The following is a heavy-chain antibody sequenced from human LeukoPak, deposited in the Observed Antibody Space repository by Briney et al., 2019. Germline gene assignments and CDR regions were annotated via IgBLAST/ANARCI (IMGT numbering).Heavy chain of an antibody. CDR2: IFYSGST. Sequence: PSETLSLTCTVSGGSISSSSYYWGWIRQPPVKGLEWIGNIFYSGSTHYKPSLKSRVTISVDTSKNQFTLKLSSVTAADTAVYYCARLARDVYNIIAYFFDQWGQGTLVTVSS. D-gene: IGHD5-24*01. CDR3: ARLARDVYNIIAYFFDQ. CDR1: GGSISSSSYY. V-gene: IGHV4-39*01. J-gene: IGHJ4*02.